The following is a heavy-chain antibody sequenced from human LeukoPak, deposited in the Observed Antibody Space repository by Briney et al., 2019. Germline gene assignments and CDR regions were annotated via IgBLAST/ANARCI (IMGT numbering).Heavy chain of an antibody. CDR3: ARFWGFGGMDY. CDR1: GGSISSSNW. Sequence: SETLSLTCAVSGGSISSSNWWSWVRQPPGKGLEWIGEINHSGSTNYNPSLKSRVTISVDTSKNQFSLKLSSVTAADTAVYYCARFWGFGGMDYWGQGTLVTVSS. D-gene: IGHD3-10*01. V-gene: IGHV4-4*02. CDR2: INHSGST. J-gene: IGHJ4*02.